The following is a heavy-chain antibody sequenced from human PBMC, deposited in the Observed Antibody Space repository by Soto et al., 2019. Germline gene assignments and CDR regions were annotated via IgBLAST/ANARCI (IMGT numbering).Heavy chain of an antibody. CDR1: GFTFDDYA. Sequence: EVQLVESGGGLVQPGRSLRLSCAASGFTFDDYAMHWVRQAPGKCLEWVSGISWNSGSIGYADSVKGRFTISRDNAKNSLYLQMNSLRAEDTALYYCAKDRSSGWYGNWFDPWGQGTLVTVSS. CDR3: AKDRSSGWYGNWFDP. J-gene: IGHJ5*02. D-gene: IGHD6-19*01. V-gene: IGHV3-9*01. CDR2: ISWNSGSI.